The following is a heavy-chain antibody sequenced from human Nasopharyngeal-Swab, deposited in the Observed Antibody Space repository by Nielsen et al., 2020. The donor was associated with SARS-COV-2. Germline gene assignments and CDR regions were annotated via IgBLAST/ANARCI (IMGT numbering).Heavy chain of an antibody. D-gene: IGHD1-26*01. V-gene: IGHV4-59*01. CDR1: GGSISNYY. J-gene: IGHJ3*02. Sequence: SETLSLTCTVTGGSISNYYWSWIRRSPGKGLEWIGYISYTGSTNYNPSLKGRVTISVDTSKNQFSLNLSSVTAADTAFYYCARHYIGSLKGAFVIWGQGTMVTVSS. CDR3: ARHYIGSLKGAFVI. CDR2: ISYTGST.